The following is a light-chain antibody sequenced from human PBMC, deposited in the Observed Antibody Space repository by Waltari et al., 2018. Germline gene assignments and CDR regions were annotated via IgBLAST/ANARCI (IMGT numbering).Light chain of an antibody. J-gene: IGLJ2*01. CDR2: EGR. CDR1: SRDVGSSNL. V-gene: IGLV2-23*03. CDR3: CSYAGGSAFVV. Sequence: QSALTQPASLSGSPGQSITISCTGTSRDVGSSNLVSWYQQHPGKAPKLIIYEGRKRPSGVSNRFSGSKSGNTASLTISGLQAEDEADYHCCSYAGGSAFVVFGGGTKLTVL.